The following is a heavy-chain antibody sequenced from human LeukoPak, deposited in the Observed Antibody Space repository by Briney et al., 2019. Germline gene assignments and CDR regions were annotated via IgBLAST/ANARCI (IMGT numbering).Heavy chain of an antibody. CDR3: ARAQGGYDFAAFDI. V-gene: IGHV1-69*05. J-gene: IGHJ3*02. CDR1: GGTFSSYA. D-gene: IGHD5-12*01. Sequence: SVKVSCKASGGTFSSYAISWVRQAPGQGLEWMGGIIPIFGTANYAQKFQGRVTLTRDKSASTAYMELSSLTSEDTAVYYCARAQGGYDFAAFDIWGQGTVVIVSS. CDR2: IIPIFGTA.